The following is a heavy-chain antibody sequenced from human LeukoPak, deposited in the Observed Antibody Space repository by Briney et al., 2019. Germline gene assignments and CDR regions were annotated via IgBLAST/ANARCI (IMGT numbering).Heavy chain of an antibody. J-gene: IGHJ6*02. V-gene: IGHV4-30-2*01. CDR1: GGSISSGGYS. D-gene: IGHD3-16*01. Sequence: PSETLSLTCAVSGGSISSGGYSWSWIRQPPGKGLEWIGYIYHSGSTYYNPSLKSRVTISVDRSKNQFSLKLSSVTAADTAVYYCARGRGRYYYYGMDVSGQGTTVTVSS. CDR3: ARGRGRYYYYGMDV. CDR2: IYHSGST.